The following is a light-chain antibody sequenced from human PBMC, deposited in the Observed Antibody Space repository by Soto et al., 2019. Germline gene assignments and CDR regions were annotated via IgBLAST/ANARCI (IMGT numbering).Light chain of an antibody. CDR1: SGHITHA. J-gene: IGLJ3*02. CDR3: QTWGPARGLV. V-gene: IGLV4-69*01. CDR2: LNTDGSH. Sequence: QLVLTQSPSASASLGASVKLTCTLSSGHITHAIAWHRQQPEKGPRYLMKLNTDGSHDKGDGIPDRFSGSTSGAEHYLTISSLQSEDEADYYCQTWGPARGLVFGGGTKLTVL.